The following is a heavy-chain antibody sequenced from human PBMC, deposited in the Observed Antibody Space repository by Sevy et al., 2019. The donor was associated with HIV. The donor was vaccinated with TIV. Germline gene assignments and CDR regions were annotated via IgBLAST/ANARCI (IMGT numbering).Heavy chain of an antibody. CDR3: ARGGGNGWYYFDY. D-gene: IGHD6-19*01. V-gene: IGHV1-69*13. CDR1: GGTFSSYG. Sequence: ASVKVSCKASGGTFSSYGISWERQAPGQGLEWMGGIIPILDTVNYAQKFQGRVTITADESTKTAYMELSSLRSEDTAVYYCARGGGNGWYYFDYWGQETLVTVSS. J-gene: IGHJ4*02. CDR2: IIPILDTV.